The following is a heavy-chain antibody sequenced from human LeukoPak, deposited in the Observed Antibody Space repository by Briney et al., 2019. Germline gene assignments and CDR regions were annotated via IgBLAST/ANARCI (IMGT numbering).Heavy chain of an antibody. Sequence: SQTLSLTCAVSGGSISSGGYSWSWIRQPPGKGLEWIGYIYHSGSTYYNPSLRSRVTISVDRSKNQFSLKLSSVTAADTAVYYCARLSTAMATDYWGQGTLVTVSS. V-gene: IGHV4-30-2*01. CDR2: IYHSGST. J-gene: IGHJ4*02. D-gene: IGHD5-18*01. CDR3: ARLSTAMATDY. CDR1: GGSISSGGYS.